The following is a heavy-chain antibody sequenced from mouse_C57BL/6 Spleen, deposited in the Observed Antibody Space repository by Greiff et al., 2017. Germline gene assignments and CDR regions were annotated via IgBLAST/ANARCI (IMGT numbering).Heavy chain of an antibody. V-gene: IGHV2-6*03. CDR1: GFSLTSYG. J-gene: IGHJ4*01. CDR3: ASHYGSSYDYYAMDY. Sequence: QVQLQQSGPGLVAPSQSLSITCTVSGFSLTSYGVHWVRQPPGKGLEWLVVIWSDGSTTYNSALKSRLSISKDNSKSQVFLKMNSLQTDDTAMYYCASHYGSSYDYYAMDYWGQGTSVTVSS. CDR2: IWSDGST. D-gene: IGHD1-1*01.